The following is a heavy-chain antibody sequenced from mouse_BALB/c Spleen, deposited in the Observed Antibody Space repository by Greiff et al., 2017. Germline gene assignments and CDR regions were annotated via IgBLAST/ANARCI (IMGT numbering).Heavy chain of an antibody. CDR1: GFTFSSYT. D-gene: IGHD2-4*01. Sequence: EVKVEESGGGLVQPGGSLKLSCAASGFTFSSYTMSWVRQTPEKRLEWVAYISNGGGSTYYPDTVKGRFTISRDNAKNTLYLQMSSLKSEDTAMYYCARNYDYDGGWFAYWGQGTLVTVSA. CDR2: ISNGGGST. V-gene: IGHV5-12-2*01. CDR3: ARNYDYDGGWFAY. J-gene: IGHJ3*01.